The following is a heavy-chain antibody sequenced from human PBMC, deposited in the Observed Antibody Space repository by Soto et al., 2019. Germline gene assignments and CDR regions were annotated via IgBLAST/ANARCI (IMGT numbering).Heavy chain of an antibody. Sequence: QPGGSMRLSCAASAFTFSSYEMNWVRQAPGKGLEWISYISSSGSSIHYADSVKGRFTISRDNAKNSLYLQMNSLRAEDTAVYYCARISGWRIGGFGGAFDIWGQGTMVTVSS. CDR2: ISSSGSSI. D-gene: IGHD3-16*01. V-gene: IGHV3-48*03. CDR3: ARISGWRIGGFGGAFDI. CDR1: AFTFSSYE. J-gene: IGHJ3*02.